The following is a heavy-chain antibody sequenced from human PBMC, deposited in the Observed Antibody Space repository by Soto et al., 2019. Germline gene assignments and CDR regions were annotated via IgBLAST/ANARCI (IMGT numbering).Heavy chain of an antibody. V-gene: IGHV1-46*01. D-gene: IGHD6-13*01. J-gene: IGHJ6*02. CDR3: ARDKVPLYSSSWFDYYYYYGMDV. CDR2: INPSGGST. Sequence: ASVKVSCKASGYTFTSYYMHWVRQAPGQGLEWMGIINPSGGSTSYAQKFQGRVTMTRDTSTSTVYMELSSLRSEDTAVYYCARDKVPLYSSSWFDYYYYYGMDVWRQGTTVTVSS. CDR1: GYTFTSYY.